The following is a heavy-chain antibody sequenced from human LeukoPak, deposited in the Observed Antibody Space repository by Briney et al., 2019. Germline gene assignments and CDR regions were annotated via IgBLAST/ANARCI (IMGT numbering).Heavy chain of an antibody. CDR2: IRYDGSNK. V-gene: IGHV3-30*02. D-gene: IGHD6-13*01. CDR3: AKDPGKYSSSWYYFDY. Sequence: GGSLRLSCAASGFTFSSYGMHWVRQAPGKGLEWVAFIRYDGSNKYYADSVKGRFTISRDNSKNTLCLQMNSLRAEDTAVYYCAKDPGKYSSSWYYFDYWGQGTLVTVSS. CDR1: GFTFSSYG. J-gene: IGHJ4*02.